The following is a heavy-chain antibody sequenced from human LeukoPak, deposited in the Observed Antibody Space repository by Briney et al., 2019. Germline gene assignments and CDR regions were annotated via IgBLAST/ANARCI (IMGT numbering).Heavy chain of an antibody. CDR1: GFTFSSYA. J-gene: IGHJ4*02. Sequence: GGSLRLSCAASGFTFSSYAMNWVRQAPGKGLEWVSSISLTSNDIYYAASVRGRFIISRDNAKSSLYLQMNSLRVEDTAVYYCATSRTLDHWGQGTLVTVSS. V-gene: IGHV3-21*04. CDR3: ATSRTLDH. CDR2: ISLTSNDI.